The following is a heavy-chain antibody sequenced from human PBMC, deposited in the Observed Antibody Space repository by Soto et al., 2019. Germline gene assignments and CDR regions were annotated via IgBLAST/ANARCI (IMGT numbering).Heavy chain of an antibody. J-gene: IGHJ6*02. Sequence: QVQLQESGPGLVKPSETLSLTCTVSGGSISAYYWSWIRQPPGKGLEWIGYIYYSGSTNYNPSLKSRVTISVDTSKNHFSLKLTSVTAADTAVYYCARNKTDNWDGMDVWGQGTTVTVSS. D-gene: IGHD3-16*01. CDR1: GGSISAYY. CDR3: ARNKTDNWDGMDV. V-gene: IGHV4-59*08. CDR2: IYYSGST.